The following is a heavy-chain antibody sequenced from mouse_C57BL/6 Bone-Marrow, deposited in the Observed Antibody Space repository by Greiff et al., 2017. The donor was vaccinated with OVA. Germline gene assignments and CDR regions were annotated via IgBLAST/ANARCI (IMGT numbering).Heavy chain of an antibody. Sequence: EVKLMESGGDLVKPGGSLKLSCAASGFTFSSYGMSWVRQTPDKRLEWVATISSGGSYTYYPDSVKGRFTISRDNDKNTLYLQMSSLKSEDTDMYYCARRPTVVAHFDYWGQGTTLTVSS. V-gene: IGHV5-6*02. J-gene: IGHJ2*01. CDR2: ISSGGSYT. CDR1: GFTFSSYG. CDR3: ARRPTVVAHFDY. D-gene: IGHD1-1*01.